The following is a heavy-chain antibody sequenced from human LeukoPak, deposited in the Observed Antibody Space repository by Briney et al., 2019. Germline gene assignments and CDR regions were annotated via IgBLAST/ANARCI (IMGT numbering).Heavy chain of an antibody. CDR2: IIPIFGTA. CDR1: GYTFTSYY. V-gene: IGHV1-69*13. CDR3: ARVTGDSSGYYYDY. J-gene: IGHJ4*02. D-gene: IGHD3-22*01. Sequence: ASVKVSCKASGYTFTSYYMHWVRQAPGQGLEWMGGIIPIFGTANYAQKFQGRVTITADESTSTAYMELSSLRSEDTAVYYCARVTGDSSGYYYDYWGQGTLVTVSS.